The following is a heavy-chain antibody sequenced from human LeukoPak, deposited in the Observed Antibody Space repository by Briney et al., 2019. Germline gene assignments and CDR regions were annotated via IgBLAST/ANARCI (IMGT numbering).Heavy chain of an antibody. CDR1: GYTFTGYY. J-gene: IGHJ4*02. CDR2: INTNTGNP. Sequence: GASVKVSCKASGYTFTGYYMHWVRQAPGQGLEWMGWINTNTGNPTYAQGFTGRFVFSLDTSVSTAYLQISSLKAEDTAVYYCARVFGDYYDSSGYRDYWGQGTLVTVSS. CDR3: ARVFGDYYDSSGYRDY. D-gene: IGHD3-22*01. V-gene: IGHV7-4-1*02.